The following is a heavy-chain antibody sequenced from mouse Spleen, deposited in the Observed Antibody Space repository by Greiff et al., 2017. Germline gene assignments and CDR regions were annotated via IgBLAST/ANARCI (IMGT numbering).Heavy chain of an antibody. Sequence: DVMLVESGGGLVQPGGSLKLSCATSGFTFSDYYMYWVRQTPEKRLEWVAYISNGGGSTYYPDTVKGRFTISRDNAKNTLYLQMSRLKSEDTAMYYCARAYYDYDRSYAMDYWGQGTSVTVSS. J-gene: IGHJ4*01. CDR3: ARAYYDYDRSYAMDY. CDR1: GFTFSDYY. D-gene: IGHD2-4*01. CDR2: ISNGGGST. V-gene: IGHV5-12*02.